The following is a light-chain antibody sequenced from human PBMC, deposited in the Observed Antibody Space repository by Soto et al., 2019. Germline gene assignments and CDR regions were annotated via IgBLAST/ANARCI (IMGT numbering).Light chain of an antibody. CDR3: QQYNNWPPWT. V-gene: IGKV3-15*01. J-gene: IGKJ1*01. CDR2: GAS. Sequence: VMTQSPATLSVSPGEGATLSCRASQSVSNNLAWYQQKSGQAPRLLVYGASTRATDIPARFSGSGSGTEFTLTISSLQSEDFAVYYCQQYNNWPPWTFGQGTKVEIK. CDR1: QSVSNN.